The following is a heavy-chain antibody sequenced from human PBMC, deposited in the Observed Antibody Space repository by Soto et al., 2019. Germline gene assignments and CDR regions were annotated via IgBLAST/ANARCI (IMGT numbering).Heavy chain of an antibody. V-gene: IGHV3-23*01. J-gene: IGHJ6*03. CDR3: AKVRALDYYYYMDV. CDR2: ISGSTGNA. Sequence: GGSLRLSCAASGFPFSNYAMAWVRQAPGKGLEWVSAISGSTGNAFYADSVKGRFTISRDNSKNTLYLQMNSLRAEDTAVYYCAKVRALDYYYYMDVWGKGTTVTVSS. CDR1: GFPFSNYA.